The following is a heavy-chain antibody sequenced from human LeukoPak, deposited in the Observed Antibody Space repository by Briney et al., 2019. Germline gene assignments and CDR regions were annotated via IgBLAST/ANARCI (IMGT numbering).Heavy chain of an antibody. Sequence: GGSLRLSCAASGFTFSSYDMHWVRQATGKGLEWVSAIGTPGDPYYPGSVKGRFTISRENAKNPLYLQMTSLRAGDTAVYHCARGGLVGAYDIWGQGTMVTVSS. J-gene: IGHJ3*02. V-gene: IGHV3-13*05. CDR3: ARGGLVGAYDI. CDR1: GFTFSSYD. D-gene: IGHD3-16*01. CDR2: IGTPGDP.